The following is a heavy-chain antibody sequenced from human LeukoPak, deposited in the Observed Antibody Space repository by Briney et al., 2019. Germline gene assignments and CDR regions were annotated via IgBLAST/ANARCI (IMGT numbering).Heavy chain of an antibody. D-gene: IGHD1-26*01. CDR1: GFTFDDYG. Sequence: GGSLRLSCAASGFTFDDYGMSWVRQAPGKGLEWVSGINWNGGSTGYADSVKGRFTISRDNAKNSLYLQMNSLRAEDTAVYYCARRRPAWYSGSYPFDYWGQGTLVTVSS. J-gene: IGHJ4*02. CDR3: ARRRPAWYSGSYPFDY. CDR2: INWNGGST. V-gene: IGHV3-20*04.